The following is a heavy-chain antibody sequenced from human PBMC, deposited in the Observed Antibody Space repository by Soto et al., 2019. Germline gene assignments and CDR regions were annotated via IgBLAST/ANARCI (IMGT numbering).Heavy chain of an antibody. D-gene: IGHD6-13*01. CDR1: GGTFSSYA. J-gene: IGHJ4*02. Sequence: RASVKVSCKASGGTFSSYAISGVRQAPGQGLEWMGGIIPIFGTANYAQKFQGRVTITADESTSTAYMELSSLRSEDTAVYYCARDGVAAAGNFDYWGQGTLVTVSS. CDR2: IIPIFGTA. V-gene: IGHV1-69*13. CDR3: ARDGVAAAGNFDY.